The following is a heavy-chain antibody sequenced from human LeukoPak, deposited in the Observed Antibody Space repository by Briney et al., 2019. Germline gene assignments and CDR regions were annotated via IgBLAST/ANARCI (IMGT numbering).Heavy chain of an antibody. V-gene: IGHV1-46*01. Sequence: ASVKVSCKASGYTFTTLHIHWVRQAPGQGLEWMGVINPYSESSTYSQKFQGRVTLTRDMSTTTSYMELSSLRSEDTAVYYCARDAIGSYLFDYWGQGTLVTVSS. CDR2: INPYSESS. CDR3: ARDAIGSYLFDY. CDR1: GYTFTTLH. D-gene: IGHD2-21*01. J-gene: IGHJ4*02.